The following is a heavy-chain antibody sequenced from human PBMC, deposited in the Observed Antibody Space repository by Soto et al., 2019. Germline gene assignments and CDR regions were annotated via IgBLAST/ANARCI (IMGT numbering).Heavy chain of an antibody. J-gene: IGHJ4*02. CDR1: GGSISSGDYY. CDR3: AREIRDSAWFDY. CDR2: IYYSGST. V-gene: IGHV4-30-4*01. D-gene: IGHD1-26*01. Sequence: SETLSLTCTVSGGSISSGDYYWSWIRQPPGKGLEWIGYIYYSGSTYYNPSLKSRVTISVDTSKNQFSLKLSSVTAADTAVYYCAREIRDSAWFDYWGQGTLVTVSS.